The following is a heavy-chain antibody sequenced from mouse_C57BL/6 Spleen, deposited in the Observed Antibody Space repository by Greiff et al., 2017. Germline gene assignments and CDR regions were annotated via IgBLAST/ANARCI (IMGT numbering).Heavy chain of an antibody. CDR2: IYPSDSET. CDR1: GYTFTSYW. J-gene: IGHJ2*01. V-gene: IGHV1-61*01. D-gene: IGHD1-1*01. Sequence: VQLQQPGAELVRPGSSVKLSCKASGYTFTSYWMDWVKQRPGQGLEWIGNIYPSDSETHYNQKFKDKATLTVDKSSSTAYMQLSSLTSEDSAVYYCARSGIVATRYFDYWGQGTTLTVSS. CDR3: ARSGIVATRYFDY.